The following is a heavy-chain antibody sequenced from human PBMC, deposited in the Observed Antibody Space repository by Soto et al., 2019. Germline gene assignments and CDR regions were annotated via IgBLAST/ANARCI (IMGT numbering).Heavy chain of an antibody. J-gene: IGHJ4*02. D-gene: IGHD6-19*01. V-gene: IGHV3-23*01. Sequence: GGSLRLSCAASGFTLSSHAMSWARQAPGKGLEWVSAISGSGGSTYYADSVKGRFTISRDNSKNTLYLQMNSLRAEDTAVYYCARLAVAGPDYWGQGTLVTVS. CDR1: GFTLSSHA. CDR3: ARLAVAGPDY. CDR2: ISGSGGST.